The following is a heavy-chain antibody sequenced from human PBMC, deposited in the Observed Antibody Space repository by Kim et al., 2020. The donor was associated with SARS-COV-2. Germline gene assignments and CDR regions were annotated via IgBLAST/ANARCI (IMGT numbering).Heavy chain of an antibody. CDR3: ARDHGGSSSYWYRRNWLDP. CDR2: IDYSGSA. CDR1: GGSVSSGSFY. J-gene: IGHJ5*02. Sequence: SETLSLTCTVSGGSVSSGSFYWSWIRQPPGKGLEWIGYIDYSGSAKYNPSLKSRVTISLDTSKNQFSLNLSSVTAADTAVYFCARDHGGSSSYWYRRNWLDPWGQGTLVTVSS. V-gene: IGHV4-61*01. D-gene: IGHD6-13*01.